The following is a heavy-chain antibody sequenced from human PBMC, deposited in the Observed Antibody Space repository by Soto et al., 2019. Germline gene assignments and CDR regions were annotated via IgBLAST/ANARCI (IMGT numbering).Heavy chain of an antibody. D-gene: IGHD1-26*01. CDR1: GFTFSSYA. Sequence: GGSLRLSCAASGFTFSSYAMSWVRQAPGKGLEWVSAISGSGGSTYYADSVKGRFTISRDNSKNTLYLQMNSLRAEDTAVYYCARLKWELLPHYYYGMDVWGQGTTVTAP. CDR2: ISGSGGST. J-gene: IGHJ6*02. CDR3: ARLKWELLPHYYYGMDV. V-gene: IGHV3-23*01.